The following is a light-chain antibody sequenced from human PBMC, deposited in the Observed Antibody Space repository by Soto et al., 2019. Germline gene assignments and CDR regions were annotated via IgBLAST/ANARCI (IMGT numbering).Light chain of an antibody. CDR3: SSDAGAVV. J-gene: IGLJ2*01. CDR1: SSDVGTYNL. Sequence: QSALTQPASVSGSPGQSITISCTGTSSDVGTYNLVSWYQHHPGKAPKLMIYEGSNRPSGVSHRFSGSQSGNTASLTISGLQAEDEADYYCSSDAGAVVFGGGTKLTVL. V-gene: IGLV2-23*01. CDR2: EGS.